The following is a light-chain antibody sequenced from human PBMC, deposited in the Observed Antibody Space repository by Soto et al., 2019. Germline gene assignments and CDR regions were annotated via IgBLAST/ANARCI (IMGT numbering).Light chain of an antibody. J-gene: IGLJ2*01. Sequence: QSALTQPASVSGSPGQSITISCTGTSDDIGANNYVSWYQHHPGKAPKILIYEAANRPSGISHRFSGSKSGNTASLTISGLQAEDEADYFCTSYTSASTLVLGGGTKLTV. CDR2: EAA. V-gene: IGLV2-14*01. CDR1: SDDIGANNY. CDR3: TSYTSASTLV.